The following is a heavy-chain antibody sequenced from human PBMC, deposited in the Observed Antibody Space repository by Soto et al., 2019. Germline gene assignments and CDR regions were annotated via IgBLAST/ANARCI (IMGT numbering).Heavy chain of an antibody. CDR1: GGSINSGGYY. V-gene: IGHV4-31*03. CDR2: IYYSGST. Sequence: QVQLQESGPGLVKPSQTLSLTCTVSGGSINSGGYYWSWIRQHPGKGLEWIGYIYYSGSTNYNPSLKRRVTISVDTSKNHFSLRLSSVTAADTAVYYGARDRARAAVPYRGDLGAFDSWGQGTMVTVSS. J-gene: IGHJ3*02. CDR3: ARDRARAAVPYRGDLGAFDS. D-gene: IGHD3-16*01.